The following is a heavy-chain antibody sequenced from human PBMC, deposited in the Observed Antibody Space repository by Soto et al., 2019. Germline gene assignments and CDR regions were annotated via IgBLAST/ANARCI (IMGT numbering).Heavy chain of an antibody. J-gene: IGHJ5*02. CDR3: ARLAPLGFGDWAGWFDP. CDR2: IYPGDSDT. CDR1: GYSLTSYW. Sequence: GESLKISCKGSGYSLTSYWIGWVRQMPGKGLEWMGIIYPGDSDTRYSPSFQGQVTISADKSIGTAYLQWSSLKASDTAMYYCARLAPLGFGDWAGWFDPWGQGTLVTVSS. D-gene: IGHD3-10*01. V-gene: IGHV5-51*01.